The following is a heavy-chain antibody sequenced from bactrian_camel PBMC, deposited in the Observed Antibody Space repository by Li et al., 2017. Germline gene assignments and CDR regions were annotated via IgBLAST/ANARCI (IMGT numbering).Heavy chain of an antibody. D-gene: IGHD2*01. CDR3: APCGSSSVYFAY. CDR2: IESDDTT. CDR1: RITFSVYC. V-gene: IGHV3S53*01. J-gene: IGHJ6*01. Sequence: QVQLVESGGGSVQAGGSLRLSCVAYRITFSVYCMGWFRQAPGKEREGIAGIESDDTTTYADSVKGRFTISKDNAKNTLYLQMNSLKPEDTAMYYCAPCGSSSVYFAYWGQGTQVTVS.